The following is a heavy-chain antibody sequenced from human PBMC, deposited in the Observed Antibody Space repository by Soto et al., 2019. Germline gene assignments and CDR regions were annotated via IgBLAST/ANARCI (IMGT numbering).Heavy chain of an antibody. V-gene: IGHV3-48*03. J-gene: IGHJ6*02. D-gene: IGHD3-3*01. CDR1: GFGFSAYE. CDR3: ARERPSADFWSGYSYGLDV. CDR2: ISSGGNTI. Sequence: GGSLRLSCAASGFGFSAYEMNWVRQAPGKGLEWVAYISSGGNTIYYADSVKGRFTISRDTGENTLFLQMNSLRDEDTAIYYCARERPSADFWSGYSYGLDVWGQGTTVTVSS.